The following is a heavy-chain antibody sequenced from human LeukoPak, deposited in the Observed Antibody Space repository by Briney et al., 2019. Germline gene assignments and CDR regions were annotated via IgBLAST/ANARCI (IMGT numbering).Heavy chain of an antibody. J-gene: IGHJ4*02. V-gene: IGHV4-59*08. CDR2: IYYSGST. D-gene: IGHD3-3*01. Sequence: SETLSLTCTVSGGSISSYYWSWIRQPPGKGLEWIGYIYYSGSTNYNPSLKSRVTISVDSSKNQFSLKLSSVTAADTAVYYCARHPGRFLEWFDYWGQGTLVTVSS. CDR3: ARHPGRFLEWFDY. CDR1: GGSISSYY.